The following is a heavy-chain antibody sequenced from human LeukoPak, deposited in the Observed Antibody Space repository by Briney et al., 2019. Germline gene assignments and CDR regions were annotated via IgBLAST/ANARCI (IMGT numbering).Heavy chain of an antibody. V-gene: IGHV4-4*07. CDR1: GVSISSYY. Sequence: PSETLSLTCTVSGVSISSYYWSWMRQPAGKGLEWIGRIYFSGSTNYNPSLKSRVTMSVDTSKNQFSLKLSSVTVADTAVYYCARDLDYGSGPWGQGTLVTVSS. CDR3: ARDLDYGSGP. CDR2: IYFSGST. D-gene: IGHD3-10*01. J-gene: IGHJ5*02.